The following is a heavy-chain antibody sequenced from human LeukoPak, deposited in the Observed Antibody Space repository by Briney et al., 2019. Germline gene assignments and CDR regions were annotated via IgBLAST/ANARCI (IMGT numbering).Heavy chain of an antibody. D-gene: IGHD3-3*01. CDR3: ARDPSITIFGVVHYYMDV. J-gene: IGHJ6*03. CDR2: IKQDGSEK. CDR1: GFTFSSYW. V-gene: IGHV3-7*01. Sequence: GGSLRLSCAASGFTFSSYWMSWVRQAPGKGLEWVANIKQDGSEKYYVDSVKGRFTISRDNAKNSLYLQMNSLRAEDTAVYYCARDPSITIFGVVHYYMDVWGKGTTVTVSS.